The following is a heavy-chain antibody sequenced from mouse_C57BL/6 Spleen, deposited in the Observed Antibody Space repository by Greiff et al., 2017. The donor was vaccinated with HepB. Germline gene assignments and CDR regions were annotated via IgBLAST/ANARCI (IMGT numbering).Heavy chain of an antibody. J-gene: IGHJ2*01. V-gene: IGHV1-52*01. CDR3: ARVRTLGWAFDY. CDR2: IDPSDSET. Sequence: VQLQQPGAELVRPGSSVKLSCKASGYTFTSYWMHWVKQRPIQGLEWIGNIDPSDSETHYNQKFKDKATLTVDKSSSTAYMQLSSLTSEDSAVYYCARVRTLGWAFDYWGQGTTLTVSS. D-gene: IGHD3-2*02. CDR1: GYTFTSYW.